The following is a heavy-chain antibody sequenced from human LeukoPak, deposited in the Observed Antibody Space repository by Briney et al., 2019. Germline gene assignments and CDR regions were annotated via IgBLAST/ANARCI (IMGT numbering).Heavy chain of an antibody. D-gene: IGHD3-3*01. V-gene: IGHV3-7*01. CDR2: IKQDGSEK. CDR1: GFTFSSYA. J-gene: IGHJ4*02. CDR3: ARDPPPVYDFWSGYYSGYFDY. Sequence: GGSLRLSCAASGFTFSSYAMHWVRQAPGKGLEWVANIKQDGSEKYYVDSVKGRFTISRDNAKNSLYLQMNSLRAEDTAVYYCARDPPPVYDFWSGYYSGYFDYWGQGTLVTVSS.